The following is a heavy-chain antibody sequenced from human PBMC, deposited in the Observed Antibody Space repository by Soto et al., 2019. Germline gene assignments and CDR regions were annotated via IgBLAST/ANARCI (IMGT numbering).Heavy chain of an antibody. V-gene: IGHV5-51*01. CDR2: IYPGDSDT. D-gene: IGHD3-22*01. CDR3: ARLAYDSSGYYYYYYGMDV. CDR1: GYGFTSYW. Sequence: GESLKISCKGSGYGFTSYWIGWVRQMPGKGLEWMGIIYPGDSDTRYSPSFQGQVTISADKSISTAYLQWSSLKASDTAMYYCARLAYDSSGYYYYYYGMDVWGQGTTVTVSS. J-gene: IGHJ6*02.